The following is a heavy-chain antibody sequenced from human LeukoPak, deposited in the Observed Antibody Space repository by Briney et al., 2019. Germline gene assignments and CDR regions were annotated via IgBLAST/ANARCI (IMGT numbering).Heavy chain of an antibody. D-gene: IGHD6-19*01. CDR3: ATNQAVAGKVDY. Sequence: GGSLRLSCAASGFTFSSYAMSWVRQAPGKGLEWVSAISGSGGSTYYADSVKGRFTISRDNSKNTLYLQMNSLRAEDTAVYYCATNQAVAGKVDYWGQGTLVTVSS. CDR1: GFTFSSYA. V-gene: IGHV3-23*01. CDR2: ISGSGGST. J-gene: IGHJ4*02.